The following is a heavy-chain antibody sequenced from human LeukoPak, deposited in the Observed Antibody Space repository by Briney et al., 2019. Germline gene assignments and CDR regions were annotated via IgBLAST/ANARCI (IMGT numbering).Heavy chain of an antibody. CDR2: FDPEDGET. Sequence: ASVKVSCKVSGYTLTELSMHWVRQAPGKGLEWMGGFDPEDGETIYAQKSQGRVTMTEDTSTDTAYMELSSLRSEDTAVYYCATDKPHYYDSSGYLTWGQGTLVTVSS. V-gene: IGHV1-24*01. CDR1: GYTLTELS. CDR3: ATDKPHYYDSSGYLT. J-gene: IGHJ5*02. D-gene: IGHD3-22*01.